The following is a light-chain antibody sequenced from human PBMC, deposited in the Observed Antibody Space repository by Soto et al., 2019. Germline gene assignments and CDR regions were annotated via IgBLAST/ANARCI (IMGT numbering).Light chain of an antibody. CDR1: QSGSSN. Sequence: EIVMTQSPATLSVSPGERATLSCRASQSGSSNLACYQQKPGQAPRLLIYGASTRATATPARFSGSGSGTEFTLTISSMQSEDYAVYYCEQYNNWAPYSVGQGTELEIK. CDR3: EQYNNWAPYS. V-gene: IGKV3-15*01. J-gene: IGKJ2*03. CDR2: GAS.